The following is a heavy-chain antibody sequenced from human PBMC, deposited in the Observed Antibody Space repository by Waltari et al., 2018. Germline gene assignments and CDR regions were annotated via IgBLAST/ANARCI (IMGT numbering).Heavy chain of an antibody. J-gene: IGHJ4*02. Sequence: EVQLVESGGGLVQPGGSLRLSCAASGFTFGSYWMSWVRQAPGEGLEWVAKIREDGSEKNYVDSVKGRFTISRDNAKNSLYLQMNSLRAEDTAVYFCARDNSSSWYFFDYWGQGTVVTVSS. CDR2: IREDGSEK. D-gene: IGHD6-13*01. V-gene: IGHV3-7*01. CDR3: ARDNSSSWYFFDY. CDR1: GFTFGSYW.